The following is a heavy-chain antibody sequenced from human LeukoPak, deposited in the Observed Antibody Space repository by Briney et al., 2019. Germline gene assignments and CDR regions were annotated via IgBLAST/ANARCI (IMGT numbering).Heavy chain of an antibody. CDR2: INHNGNVN. D-gene: IGHD3-16*01. V-gene: IGHV3-7*03. CDR1: GFTFSSYA. CDR3: ARGGGLDV. J-gene: IGHJ6*02. Sequence: GRSLRLSCAASGFTFSSYAMHWVRQAPGKGLEWVASINHNGNVNYYVDSVKGRFTISRDNAKNSLYLQMSNLRAEDMAVYFCARGGGLDVWGQGATVTVSS.